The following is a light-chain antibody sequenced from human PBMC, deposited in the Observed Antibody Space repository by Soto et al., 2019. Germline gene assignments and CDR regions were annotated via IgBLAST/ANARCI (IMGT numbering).Light chain of an antibody. V-gene: IGKV1-33*01. J-gene: IGKJ2*01. CDR1: QDISNS. CDR3: QQYDNLPYT. CDR2: DTS. Sequence: DIPMTQSPSSLSASVGNRVTITCQASQDISNSLNWFQQKPGKAPKLLIYDTSNLETGVPSRFSGSGSGTAFTFTISSLQPEDIATYYCQQYDNLPYTFGQGTNLEIK.